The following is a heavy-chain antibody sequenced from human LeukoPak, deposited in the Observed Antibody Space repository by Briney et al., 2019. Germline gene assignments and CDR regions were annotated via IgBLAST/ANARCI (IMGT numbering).Heavy chain of an antibody. CDR1: GYTFTNYA. CDR3: ERISGWYFHY. J-gene: IGHJ4*02. Sequence: SVNDSFKSSGYTFTNYAMNSVRPAPAQELEWMGWINTKTGNPTYAQGFTGRFVFSLDTSVSTAYLQISSLKAEDTAVYYCERISGWYFHYWGQGTLVTVSS. V-gene: IGHV7-4-1*02. D-gene: IGHD6-19*01. CDR2: INTKTGNP.